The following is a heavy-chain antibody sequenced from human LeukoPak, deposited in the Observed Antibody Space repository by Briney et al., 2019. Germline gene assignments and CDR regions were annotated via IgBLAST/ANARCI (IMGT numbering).Heavy chain of an antibody. CDR2: INPSGGST. Sequence: ASVRVSCKASGYTFTSYYMHWVRQAPGQGLEWMGIINPSGGSTSYAQKFQGRVTMTRDTSTSTGYMELSSLRSEDTAVYYCARGEWGYAFDIWGQGTMVTVSS. D-gene: IGHD3-3*01. V-gene: IGHV1-46*01. CDR1: GYTFTSYY. J-gene: IGHJ3*02. CDR3: ARGEWGYAFDI.